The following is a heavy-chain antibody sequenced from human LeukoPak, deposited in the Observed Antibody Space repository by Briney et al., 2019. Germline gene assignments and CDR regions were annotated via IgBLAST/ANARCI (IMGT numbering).Heavy chain of an antibody. CDR2: ISAYNGDT. D-gene: IGHD5-12*01. J-gene: IGHJ4*02. V-gene: IGHV1-18*01. CDR1: GYTFRNYG. Sequence: GASVKVSCTASGYTFRNYGITWVRQAHGQGLEWMGWISAYNGDTHYAQNLQGRVTMTTDTSTSTAYMELRSLRSDDTAVYYCARDPTNTSGYYAYFDYWGQGTLVTVSS. CDR3: ARDPTNTSGYYAYFDY.